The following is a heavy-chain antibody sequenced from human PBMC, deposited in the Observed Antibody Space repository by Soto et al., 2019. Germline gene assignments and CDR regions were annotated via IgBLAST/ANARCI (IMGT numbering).Heavy chain of an antibody. V-gene: IGHV1-2*02. Sequence: QVQLVQSGAEVKKPGASVKVSCKASGYTFTGYYMHWVRQAPGQGLEWMGWINPNSGGTNYAQKLQGHVTLTRDTATSTAYMELGRERSDATAVYYCASATRLVRDFVVVVPAALGPFDPWGQGTMVTVFS. CDR2: INPNSGGT. J-gene: IGHJ5*02. D-gene: IGHD2-2*01. CDR1: GYTFTGYY. CDR3: ASATRLVRDFVVVVPAALGPFDP.